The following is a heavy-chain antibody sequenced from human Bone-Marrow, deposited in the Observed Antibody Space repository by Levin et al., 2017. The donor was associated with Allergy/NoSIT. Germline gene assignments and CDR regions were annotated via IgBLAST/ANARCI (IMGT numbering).Heavy chain of an antibody. CDR2: ISSNGNHD. CDR3: ATGYYHDSTSFDY. V-gene: IGHV3-30*03. CDR1: GFTFRSYG. D-gene: IGHD2-2*01. J-gene: IGHJ4*02. Sequence: PGGSLRLSCGASGFTFRSYGMHWVRQAPGKGLEWLALISSNGNHDYYSDSVRGRFTISRDNSKSTLFLQLNSLTTEDTATYYCATGYYHDSTSFDYWGQGTLVTVSS.